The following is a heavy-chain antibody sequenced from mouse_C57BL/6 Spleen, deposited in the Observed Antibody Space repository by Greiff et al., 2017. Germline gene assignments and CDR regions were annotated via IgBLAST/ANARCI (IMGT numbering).Heavy chain of an antibody. CDR1: GYTFTSYW. Sequence: QVQLQQPGAELVRPGSSVKLSCKASGYTFTSYWMHWVKQRPIQGLEWIGNIDPSDSETHYNQKFKDKATLTVDKSSSTAYMQLSSLTSEDSAVYYWARDYYGSRGRYFDVWGTGTTVTVSS. V-gene: IGHV1-52*01. D-gene: IGHD1-1*01. J-gene: IGHJ1*03. CDR3: ARDYYGSRGRYFDV. CDR2: IDPSDSET.